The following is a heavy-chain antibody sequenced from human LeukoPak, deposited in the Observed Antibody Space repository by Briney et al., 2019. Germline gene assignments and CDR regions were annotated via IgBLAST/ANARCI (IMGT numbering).Heavy chain of an antibody. Sequence: SETLSLTCTVSGVSMRSDGYYWSWIRQHPGKGLEWIGYIYRSGDTYYNPSLKSRFSLSVDTSENQFSLSLSSATAADTAMYYCARASGGIGGVTNHIDSWGQGTLVTVSS. CDR3: ARASGGIGGVTNHIDS. D-gene: IGHD3-16*01. V-gene: IGHV4-31*03. CDR1: GVSMRSDGYY. J-gene: IGHJ5*01. CDR2: IYRSGDT.